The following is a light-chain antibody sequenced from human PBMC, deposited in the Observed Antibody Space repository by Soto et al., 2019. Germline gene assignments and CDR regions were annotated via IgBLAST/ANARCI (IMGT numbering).Light chain of an antibody. Sequence: EIMLTQSPGTLSLSPGERATLSCSARPSRGSYLAWYQQKPGQAPRLLIYDASTRATGIPARFSGSGSGTDFTLTISSLEPEDFAVYYCQQRSNWPWTFGQGTKVDIK. CDR3: QQRSNWPWT. J-gene: IGKJ1*01. CDR1: PSRGSY. V-gene: IGKV3-11*01. CDR2: DAS.